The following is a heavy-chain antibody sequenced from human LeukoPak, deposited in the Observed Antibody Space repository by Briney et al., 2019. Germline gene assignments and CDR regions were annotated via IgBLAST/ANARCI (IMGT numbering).Heavy chain of an antibody. J-gene: IGHJ4*02. CDR3: ARQNRYYDSSGYSGANYFDC. CDR2: IYYSGST. Sequence: SETLSLTCTVSGGSISSSSYYWGWIRQPPGKGLEWIGSIYYSGSTYYNPSLKSRVTISVDTSKNQFSLKLSSVTAADTAVYYCARQNRYYDSSGYSGANYFDCWGQGTLVTVSS. D-gene: IGHD3-22*01. CDR1: GGSISSSSYY. V-gene: IGHV4-39*01.